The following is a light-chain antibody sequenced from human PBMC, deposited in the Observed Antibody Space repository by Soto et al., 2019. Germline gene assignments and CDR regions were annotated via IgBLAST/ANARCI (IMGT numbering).Light chain of an antibody. CDR2: GAS. CDR1: QSVSSSY. V-gene: IGKV3-20*01. J-gene: IGKJ1*01. Sequence: EIVLPQSPGTLSFSLGGIATLSCRASQSVSSSYLAWYQQKPGQAPRLLIYGASSRATGIPDRFSGSGSGTDFTLTISRLEPEDFAVYYCQQYGSSLWTFGQGAEVDIK. CDR3: QQYGSSLWT.